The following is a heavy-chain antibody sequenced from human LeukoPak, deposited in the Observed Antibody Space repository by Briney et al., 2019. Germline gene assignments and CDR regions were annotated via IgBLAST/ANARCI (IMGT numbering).Heavy chain of an antibody. CDR2: ISGSGGST. CDR3: AKGSRYYDFWRAYYYYYMDV. Sequence: GGSLRLSCEASGFTFTSYAMTWVRQAPGKGLEWVSAISGSGGSTYYADSVKGRFTISRDNSKNTLYLQMNSLRAEDTAVYYCAKGSRYYDFWRAYYYYYMDVWGKGTTVTVSS. CDR1: GFTFTSYA. J-gene: IGHJ6*03. V-gene: IGHV3-23*01. D-gene: IGHD3-3*01.